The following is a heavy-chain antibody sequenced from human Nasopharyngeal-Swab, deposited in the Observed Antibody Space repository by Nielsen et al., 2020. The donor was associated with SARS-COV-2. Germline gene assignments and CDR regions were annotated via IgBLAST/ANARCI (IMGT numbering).Heavy chain of an antibody. CDR2: ISSSSSYI. V-gene: IGHV3-21*01. CDR1: GFTFGSYG. Sequence: GESLKISCAASGFTFGSYGMHWVRQAPGKGLEWVSSISSSSSYIYYADSVKGRFTISRDNAKNSLYLQMNSLRAEDTAVYYCARVQWRDNAFDIWGQGTMVTVSS. J-gene: IGHJ3*02. CDR3: ARVQWRDNAFDI. D-gene: IGHD6-19*01.